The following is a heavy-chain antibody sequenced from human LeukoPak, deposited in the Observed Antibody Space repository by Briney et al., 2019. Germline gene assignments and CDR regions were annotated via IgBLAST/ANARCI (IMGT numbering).Heavy chain of an antibody. CDR3: ARARSMVRGNYYFDY. CDR2: INPNSGGT. Sequence: ASVKVSCKASGYTFTGHYIHWVRQAPGQGLEWMGWINPNSGGTNYAQKFQGRVTMTRDTSISTAYMELSRLRSDDTAVYYCARARSMVRGNYYFDYWGQGTLVTVSS. D-gene: IGHD3-10*01. CDR1: GYTFTGHY. J-gene: IGHJ4*02. V-gene: IGHV1-2*02.